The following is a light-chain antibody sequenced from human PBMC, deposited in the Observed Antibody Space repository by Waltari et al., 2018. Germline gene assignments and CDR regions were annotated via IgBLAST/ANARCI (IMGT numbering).Light chain of an antibody. V-gene: IGKV1-33*01. CDR3: QQQDNSPLT. J-gene: IGKJ4*01. CDR1: QGISNW. Sequence: DIPMTQSPPSLSASVGDRVTTTCRASQGISNWLAWYQQKPGKAPKLLIYRASNLEAGVPSRFSGSGAGADFTLTISSLQPEDIATYYCQQQDNSPLTFGGGTKVEIK. CDR2: RAS.